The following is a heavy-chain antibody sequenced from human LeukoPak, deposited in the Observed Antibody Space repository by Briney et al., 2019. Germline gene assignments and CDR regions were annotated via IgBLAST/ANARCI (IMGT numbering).Heavy chain of an antibody. J-gene: IGHJ4*02. D-gene: IGHD5-24*01. CDR3: ARDGGGGYNQIDF. CDR1: GFTFSNYD. CDR2: ISGSGGST. Sequence: GGSLRLSCAASGFTFSNYDMSWVRQAPGKGLEWVSGISGSGGSTYHADSVKGRFTISRDNSKSTLFLQMNSLRAEDTAVYYCARDGGGGYNQIDFWGQGTLVTVSS. V-gene: IGHV3-23*01.